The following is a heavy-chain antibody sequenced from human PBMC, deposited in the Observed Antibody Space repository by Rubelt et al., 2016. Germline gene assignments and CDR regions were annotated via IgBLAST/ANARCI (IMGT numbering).Heavy chain of an antibody. J-gene: IGHJ6*03. V-gene: IGHV4-39*07. CDR2: IYYSGST. Sequence: QLQLQESGPGLVKPSETLSLTCTVSGCSISSSSYYWGWIRQPPGKGLEWIGCIYYSGSTYYNPSLKSRVTISVDTSKNQFSLKLSSVTAADTAVYYCARDLRAGKGYYYYYYMDVWGKGTTVTVSS. CDR3: ARDLRAGKGYYYYYYMDV. CDR1: GCSISSSSYY.